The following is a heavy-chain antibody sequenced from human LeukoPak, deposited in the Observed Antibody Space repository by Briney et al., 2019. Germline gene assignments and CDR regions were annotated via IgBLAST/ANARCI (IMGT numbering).Heavy chain of an antibody. D-gene: IGHD3-22*01. CDR3: ARQAYGSHFDAFDI. Sequence: GESLKISCKASGYRFTTDYIGWVRQMPGKGLEWMGIIYPDDSETNYSPSFQGHVSMSVDKSITTAYLQWSSLKASDTAIYYCARQAYGSHFDAFDIWGQGTMVTVSS. J-gene: IGHJ3*02. CDR1: GYRFTTDY. CDR2: IYPDDSET. V-gene: IGHV5-51*01.